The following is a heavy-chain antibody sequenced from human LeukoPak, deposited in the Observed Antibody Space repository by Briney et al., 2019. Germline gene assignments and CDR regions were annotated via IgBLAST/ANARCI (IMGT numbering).Heavy chain of an antibody. CDR1: SGSLSTYY. CDR2: IYTSGST. V-gene: IGHV4-4*07. J-gene: IGHJ5*02. D-gene: IGHD5/OR15-5a*01. CDR3: ARCSGNVYDYSWFDP. Sequence: SETLSLTCTVSSGSLSTYYWNWIRQPAGKGLEWIGRIYTSGSTNYNPSLQSRVTMSVYASKNHFSLKMSPGTAAYTAVYYGARCSGNVYDYSWFDPWGQGTLVTVSS.